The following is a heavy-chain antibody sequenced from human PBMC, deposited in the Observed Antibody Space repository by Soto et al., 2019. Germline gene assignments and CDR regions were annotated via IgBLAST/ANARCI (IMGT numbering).Heavy chain of an antibody. J-gene: IGHJ6*04. CDR2: INSDGSST. D-gene: IGHD6-6*01. Sequence: EVQLVESGGGLVQPGGSLRLSCAASGFTFSSYWMHWVRQAPGKGLVWVSRINSDGSSTSYADSVKGRFTITRDNAKNTLYLQMNSLSAEDTAVYYCAREGSSSSGWYYYYYGMDVWGKGTTVTVSS. V-gene: IGHV3-74*01. CDR3: AREGSSSSGWYYYYYGMDV. CDR1: GFTFSSYW.